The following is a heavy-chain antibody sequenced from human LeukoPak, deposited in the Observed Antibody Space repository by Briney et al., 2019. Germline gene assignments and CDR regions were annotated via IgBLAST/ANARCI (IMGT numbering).Heavy chain of an antibody. V-gene: IGHV4-61*02. J-gene: IGHJ5*02. Sequence: SETLSLTCTVSGGSISSGYYYWSWIRQPAGKGLEWIGRIYTSGSTNYNPSLRSRVTISVDTSKNQFSLKLSSVTAADTAVYYCARLPWGFPPWFDPWGQGTLVTVSS. D-gene: IGHD3-16*01. CDR1: GGSISSGYYY. CDR2: IYTSGST. CDR3: ARLPWGFPPWFDP.